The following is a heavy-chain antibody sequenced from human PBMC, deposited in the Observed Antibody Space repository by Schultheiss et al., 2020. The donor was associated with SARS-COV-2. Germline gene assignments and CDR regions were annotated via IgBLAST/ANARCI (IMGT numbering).Heavy chain of an antibody. Sequence: GGSLRLSCAASGFTFSSYAMHWVRQAPGKGLEWVAVISYDGSNKYYADSVKGRFTISRDNSKNTLYLQMNSLRAGDTAVYYCAKDSYYDSSGYEFDPWGQGTLVTVSS. CDR2: ISYDGSNK. CDR1: GFTFSSYA. J-gene: IGHJ5*02. D-gene: IGHD3-22*01. V-gene: IGHV3-30*07. CDR3: AKDSYYDSSGYEFDP.